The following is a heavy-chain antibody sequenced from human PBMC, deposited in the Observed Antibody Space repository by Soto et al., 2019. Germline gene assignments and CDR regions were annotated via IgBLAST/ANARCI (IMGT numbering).Heavy chain of an antibody. J-gene: IGHJ6*02. CDR3: AREVKPARFNYGMGV. CDR2: ISAYNGNT. Sequence: GASVKVSCKASGYTFTSYGISWVRQAPGQGLEWMGWISAYNGNTNYAQKLQGRVTMTTDTSTSTAYMELRSLRSDDTAVYYCAREVKPARFNYGMGVWGQGTTVTVSS. V-gene: IGHV1-18*04. D-gene: IGHD3-9*01. CDR1: GYTFTSYG.